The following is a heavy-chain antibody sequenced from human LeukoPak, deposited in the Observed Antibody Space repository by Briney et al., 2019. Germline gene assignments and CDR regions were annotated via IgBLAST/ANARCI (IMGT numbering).Heavy chain of an antibody. CDR1: GFTFNTYG. D-gene: IGHD6-19*01. Sequence: PGGTLRLSCAASGFTFNTYGMSWVRQAPGKGLEWVSGISGSGGATYYADSVKGRFTISRDDPHNTLYLQMNSLRAEDTAVYYCAKFSSSGWSRSTNRWGQGTLVTVSS. CDR2: ISGSGGAT. CDR3: AKFSSSGWSRSTNR. V-gene: IGHV3-23*01. J-gene: IGHJ4*02.